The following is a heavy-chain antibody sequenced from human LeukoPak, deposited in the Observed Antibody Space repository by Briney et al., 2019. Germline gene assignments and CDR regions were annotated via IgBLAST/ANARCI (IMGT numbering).Heavy chain of an antibody. CDR1: GGSFSGYY. V-gene: IGHV4-34*01. J-gene: IGHJ4*02. CDR2: INHSGST. CDR3: ARADCSSTSCYLDY. D-gene: IGHD2-2*01. Sequence: SETLSLTCAVYGGSFSGYYWSWIRQPPGRGLEWIGEINHSGSTNYNPSLKSRVTISVDTSKNQFSLKLSSVTAADTAVYYCARADCSSTSCYLDYWGQGTLVTVSS.